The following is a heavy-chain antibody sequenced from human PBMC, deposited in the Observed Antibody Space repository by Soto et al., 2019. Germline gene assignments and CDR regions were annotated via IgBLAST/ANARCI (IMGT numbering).Heavy chain of an antibody. Sequence: PGESLKISCKGSGCSFTSYWISWVRQMPGKGLEWMGRIDPSDSYTNYSPSFQGHVTISADKSISTAYLQWSSLKASDTAMYYCARHVRYCSSTSCYYYYGMDVWGQGTTVTVSS. CDR1: GCSFTSYW. J-gene: IGHJ6*02. D-gene: IGHD2-2*01. V-gene: IGHV5-10-1*01. CDR3: ARHVRYCSSTSCYYYYGMDV. CDR2: IDPSDSYT.